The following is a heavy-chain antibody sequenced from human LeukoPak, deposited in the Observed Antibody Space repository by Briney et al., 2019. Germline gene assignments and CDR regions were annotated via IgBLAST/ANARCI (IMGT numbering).Heavy chain of an antibody. J-gene: IGHJ5*01. CDR1: GGTFSSYA. CDR2: IIPIFGTA. CDR3: ATGPRNDP. Sequence: GSSVTVSCKASGGTFSSYAISWVRQAPGQGLEWMGGIIPIFGTANYAQKFQGRVTITTDESTSTAYMELSGLRSNDTAVYFCATGPRNDPWGQGTLVTVSS. D-gene: IGHD1-14*01. V-gene: IGHV1-69*05.